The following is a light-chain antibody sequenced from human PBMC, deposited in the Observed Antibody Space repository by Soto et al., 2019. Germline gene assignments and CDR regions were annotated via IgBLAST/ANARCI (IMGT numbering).Light chain of an antibody. CDR3: QQSYSAPLT. J-gene: IGKJ2*01. CDR2: AAI. Sequence: DIQMTQSPSSLSASVGDRVTITCRASQNILTYLNWYQQRPWKAPKLLIYAAISAQDGVPSRFSGSESGTEFNLTINNLQPEDSAIYYCQQSYSAPLTFGQGTNLEIK. V-gene: IGKV1-39*01. CDR1: QNILTY.